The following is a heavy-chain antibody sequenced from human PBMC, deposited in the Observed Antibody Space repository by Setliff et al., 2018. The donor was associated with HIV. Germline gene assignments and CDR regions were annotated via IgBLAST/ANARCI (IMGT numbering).Heavy chain of an antibody. V-gene: IGHV5-51*01. J-gene: IGHJ6*03. D-gene: IGHD4-17*01. Sequence: GASLKICCQCSGYNSNTDWIAWVRQIPGKGLEWRGIIFPGDSDTRYSPSFQGQVTISADKSISTAYLQWSSLRASDTALYFCASLRGDYVGQYWYYKDIWGKGTAVTVS. CDR2: IFPGDSDT. CDR3: ASLRGDYVGQYWYYKDI. CDR1: GYNSNTDW.